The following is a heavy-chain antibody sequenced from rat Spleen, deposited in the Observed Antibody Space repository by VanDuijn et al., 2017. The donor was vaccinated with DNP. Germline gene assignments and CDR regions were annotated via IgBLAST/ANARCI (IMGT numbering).Heavy chain of an antibody. V-gene: IGHV5-20*01. CDR2: ISYDGGRT. J-gene: IGHJ2*01. D-gene: IGHD1-11*01. Sequence: EVKLVESGGGLVQPGRSLKLSCAASGFNFNDYWMGWVRQAPTKGLEWVAAISYDGGRTYYRDSVKDRFTISRDYAKNTLYLQMNSLRSEDTATYYCARGGRSYFDYWGQGVMVTVSS. CDR1: GFNFNDYW. CDR3: ARGGRSYFDY.